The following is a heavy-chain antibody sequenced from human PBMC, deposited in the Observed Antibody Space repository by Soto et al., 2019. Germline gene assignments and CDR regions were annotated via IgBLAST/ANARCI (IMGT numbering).Heavy chain of an antibody. CDR3: AKRGAAAGPYYYYGMDV. J-gene: IGHJ6*02. Sequence: GGSLRLSCAASGFTFSSYAMSWVRQAPGKGLEWVSAISGSGGSTYYADSVKGRFTISRDNSKNTLYLQMNSLRAEDTAVYYCAKRGAAAGPYYYYGMDVWGQGTTVTVSS. CDR1: GFTFSSYA. D-gene: IGHD6-13*01. CDR2: ISGSGGST. V-gene: IGHV3-23*01.